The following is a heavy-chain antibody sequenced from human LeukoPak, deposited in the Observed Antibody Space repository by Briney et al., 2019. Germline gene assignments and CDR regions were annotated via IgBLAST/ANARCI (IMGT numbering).Heavy chain of an antibody. CDR3: AKGRGWLQFFDY. Sequence: GGSLRLSCAASGFTFSTYGMNWVRQAPGKGLEWVSSINRSGGGGSTFYADSVKGRFTISRDNSKNTLYLQMNSLRAEDTAVYYCAKGRGWLQFFDYWGQGTLVTVSS. CDR1: GFTFSTYG. J-gene: IGHJ4*02. V-gene: IGHV3-23*01. D-gene: IGHD5-24*01. CDR2: INRSGGGGST.